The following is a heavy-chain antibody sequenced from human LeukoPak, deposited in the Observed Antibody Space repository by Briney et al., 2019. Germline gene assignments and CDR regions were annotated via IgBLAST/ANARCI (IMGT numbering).Heavy chain of an antibody. CDR2: IKQSGSEK. J-gene: IGHJ4*02. CDR3: ARDSADYGDYYFDY. D-gene: IGHD4-17*01. Sequence: GGSLRLSCAASGFMFSSYWMSWVRQAPGKGLEWVANIKQSGSEKYYVDSVKGRFTISRDNAKNSLYLQMNSLRAEDTAVYFYARDSADYGDYYFDYWGQGTLVTVSS. V-gene: IGHV3-7*03. CDR1: GFMFSSYW.